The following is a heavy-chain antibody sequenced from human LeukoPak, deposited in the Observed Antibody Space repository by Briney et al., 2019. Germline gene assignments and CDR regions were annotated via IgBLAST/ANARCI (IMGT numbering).Heavy chain of an antibody. Sequence: PGGSLRLSCAASGFTFSSYAMSWVRQAPGKGLEWVSAISGSGGSTYYADSVKGRFTISRDNSMNTLYLQMNSLRAEDTAVYYCAKGVKPTVTPLPPYELGYWGQGTLVTVSS. CDR2: ISGSGGST. J-gene: IGHJ4*02. CDR3: AKGVKPTVTPLPPYELGY. V-gene: IGHV3-23*01. CDR1: GFTFSSYA. D-gene: IGHD4-17*01.